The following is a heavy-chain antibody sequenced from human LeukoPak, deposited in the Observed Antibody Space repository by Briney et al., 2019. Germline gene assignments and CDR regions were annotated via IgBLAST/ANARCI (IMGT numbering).Heavy chain of an antibody. CDR2: IYYSKNT. Sequence: SETLSLTCSVSGGSVSSYYWSWIRQPPGKGLEWIGSIYYSKNTYYNPSLKSRVTISADTSKNQFSLTLGSVSATDTAVYYCVSPRGFSYGYFDYWGQGTLVTVSS. CDR3: VSPRGFSYGYFDY. J-gene: IGHJ4*02. V-gene: IGHV4-39*01. CDR1: GGSVSSYY. D-gene: IGHD5-18*01.